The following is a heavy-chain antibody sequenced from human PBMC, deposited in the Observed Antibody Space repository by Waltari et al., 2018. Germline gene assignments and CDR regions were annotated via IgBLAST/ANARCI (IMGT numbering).Heavy chain of an antibody. D-gene: IGHD5-18*01. Sequence: QVQLVQSGAEGKKPGSSVKVSCKAPGYTSTGYYVHWVRQAPGQGLAWLGWINPPSGDPFSAQNFQGRVTMTRDTSVSTAYMELSGLRFGDAALYYCAGVDTSLTTFDFWGQGTLVTVSS. CDR3: AGVDTSLTTFDF. CDR2: INPPSGDP. J-gene: IGHJ4*02. V-gene: IGHV1-2*02. CDR1: GYTSTGYY.